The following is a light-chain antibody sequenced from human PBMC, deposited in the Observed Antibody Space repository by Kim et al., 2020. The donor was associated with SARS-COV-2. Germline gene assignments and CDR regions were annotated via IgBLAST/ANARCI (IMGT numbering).Light chain of an antibody. J-gene: IGKJ2*01. V-gene: IGKV3-15*01. CDR1: QTVHTN. CDR2: GAS. CDR3: QQYNNWPPYT. Sequence: YPGERATLSCRASQTVHTNLAWYQQKPGQAPRLLIHGASTRATGIPARFTGSGSGTDFTLTISSVQSEDFAVYYCQQYNNWPPYTFGQGTKLEI.